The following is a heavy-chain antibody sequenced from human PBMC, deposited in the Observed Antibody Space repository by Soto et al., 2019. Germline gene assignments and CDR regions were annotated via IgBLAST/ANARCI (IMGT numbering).Heavy chain of an antibody. CDR2: MYHSGST. V-gene: IGHV4-30-2*01. Sequence: PSVTLCLTCAVADGPISSGGYCWSWIRQPPGKGLEWIGYMYHSGSTYYNPSLKSRVTISIDRSKNQFSLKLSSVTAADTAVYYCARVPDYWGQGILVTVSS. J-gene: IGHJ4*02. D-gene: IGHD2-2*01. CDR1: DGPISSGGYC. CDR3: ARVPDY.